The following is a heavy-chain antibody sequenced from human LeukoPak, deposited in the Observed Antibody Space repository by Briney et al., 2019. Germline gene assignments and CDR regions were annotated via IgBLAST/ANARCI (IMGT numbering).Heavy chain of an antibody. CDR2: ISPSSDST. Sequence: ASVKVSCKASGNTFTTYYIYWVRQAPGQGLEWMGIISPSSDSTIYAQKFQGRVTMTRDTSTSTVYMELSTLRSEDTAVYYCARDRGGYSYGAEDYWGQGTLVTVSS. CDR3: ARDRGGYSYGAEDY. CDR1: GNTFTTYY. D-gene: IGHD5-18*01. V-gene: IGHV1-46*01. J-gene: IGHJ4*02.